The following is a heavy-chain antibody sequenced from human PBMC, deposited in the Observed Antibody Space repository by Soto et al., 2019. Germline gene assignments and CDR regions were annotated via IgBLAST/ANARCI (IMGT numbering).Heavy chain of an antibody. V-gene: IGHV1-69*01. Sequence: QVQLVQSGAEVKKPGSSVKVSCKASGGTFSSYAISWVRQAPGQGLEWMGGIIPIFGTANYAQKFQGRVTTTAAESTSTDYIELSSLRSADRAVYYYSRDPIGSGCNINSAAGCDYYYGIDVWGQGTTVTVSS. J-gene: IGHJ6*02. CDR3: SRDPIGSGCNINSAAGCDYYYGIDV. D-gene: IGHD6-19*01. CDR1: GGTFSSYA. CDR2: IIPIFGTA.